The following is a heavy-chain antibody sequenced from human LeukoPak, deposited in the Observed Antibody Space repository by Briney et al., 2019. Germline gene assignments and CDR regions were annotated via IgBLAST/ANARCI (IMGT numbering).Heavy chain of an antibody. CDR1: GFTFSSYG. V-gene: IGHV3-33*01. D-gene: IGHD1-14*01. CDR3: ARLTGGSYLDY. CDR2: IWYDGSNK. Sequence: PGRSLRLSCGASGFTFSSYGMQWVRQAPGKGLEWVAVIWYDGSNKKYADSEKGRFTISRDNSKNTLYLQMDSLRAEDTSVYYCARLTGGSYLDYWGQGTLVTVSS. J-gene: IGHJ4*02.